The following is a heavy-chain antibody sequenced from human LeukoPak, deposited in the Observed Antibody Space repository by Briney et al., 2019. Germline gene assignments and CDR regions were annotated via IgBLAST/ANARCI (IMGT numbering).Heavy chain of an antibody. V-gene: IGHV3-9*01. CDR2: ISWNSGSR. CDR1: GFTFDDYA. CDR3: AKDSDGSGYYFDY. J-gene: IGHJ4*02. D-gene: IGHD3-22*01. Sequence: GGSLRLSCAASGFTFDDYAMHWVRQAPGKGLEWVSGISWNSGSRGYADSVKGRFTISRDNAKNSLYLQMNSLRAEDTALYYCAKDSDGSGYYFDYWGQGTLVTVSS.